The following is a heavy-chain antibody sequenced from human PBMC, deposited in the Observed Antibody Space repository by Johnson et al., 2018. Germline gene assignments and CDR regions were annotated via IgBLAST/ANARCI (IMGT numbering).Heavy chain of an antibody. CDR2: IWYDGSNK. Sequence: LVESGGGVVQPGRSLRLSCEASGFTFNGYGMHWVRQAPGKGLEWVAVIWYDGSNKYYADSVRGRFTISRDISKNTLFLQMNGMRAEDTAVYYCARSGGGVMAWYYYYYMDVWGNGTTVTVSS. J-gene: IGHJ6*03. CDR1: GFTFNGYG. V-gene: IGHV3-33*01. CDR3: ARSGGGVMAWYYYYYMDV. D-gene: IGHD3-16*01.